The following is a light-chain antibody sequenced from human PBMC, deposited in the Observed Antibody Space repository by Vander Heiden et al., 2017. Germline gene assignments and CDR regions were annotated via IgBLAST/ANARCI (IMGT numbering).Light chain of an antibody. V-gene: IGLV2-11*01. CDR1: SSDVGAYDY. J-gene: IGLJ3*02. CDR2: DVT. Sequence: QSALTQPRSASGSPGQSVTISCSGTSSDVGAYDYVSWYQQHPGKAPKLLVYDVTKWPSGVPGRFSGSKSGNTATLTISGLLTEDEADYYCCSNAGSYTWVFGGGTKVTGL. CDR3: CSNAGSYTWV.